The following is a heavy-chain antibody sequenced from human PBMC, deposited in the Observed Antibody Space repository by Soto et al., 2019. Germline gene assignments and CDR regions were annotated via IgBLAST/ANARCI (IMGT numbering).Heavy chain of an antibody. J-gene: IGHJ4*02. V-gene: IGHV4-31*02. CDR3: ARSDRDRGAKDD. CDR2: IYYGGST. CDR1: GGSISSGGYY. Sequence: SETLSLTCTVFGGSISSGGYYWSWIPQHPGKGLEWIGYIYYGGSTYYNPSLKSRVTISVDTSKNPFSLKLSSVTAADTAVYYFARSDRDRGAKDDGGQGTLVTVSS. D-gene: IGHD3-10*01.